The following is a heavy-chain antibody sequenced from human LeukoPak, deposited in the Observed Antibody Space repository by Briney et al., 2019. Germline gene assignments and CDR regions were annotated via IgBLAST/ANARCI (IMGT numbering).Heavy chain of an antibody. CDR1: GFTFSNYG. V-gene: IGHV3-30*02. D-gene: IGHD6-6*01. Sequence: GGSLRLSCAASGFTFSNYGMHWARQAPGKGLEWVTFIRYDGSNKYYADSVKGRFTVSRDNSKNTLYLQMNSLRPEDTAVYNCVKRDIQYTSSSGGTFQHWGQGTLVTVSS. CDR2: IRYDGSNK. CDR3: VKRDIQYTSSSGGTFQH. J-gene: IGHJ1*01.